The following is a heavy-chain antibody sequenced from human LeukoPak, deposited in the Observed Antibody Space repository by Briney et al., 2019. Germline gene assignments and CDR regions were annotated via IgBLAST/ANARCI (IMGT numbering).Heavy chain of an antibody. Sequence: ASVKVSCKASGYTFTSYGISWVRQAPGQGLKWMGGIIPIFGTANYAQKFQGRVTITADKSTSTAYMELSSLRSEDTAVYYCARWYSSGPGAFVYWGQGTLVTVSS. D-gene: IGHD6-19*01. CDR1: GYTFTSYG. CDR3: ARWYSSGPGAFVY. J-gene: IGHJ4*02. CDR2: IIPIFGTA. V-gene: IGHV1-69*06.